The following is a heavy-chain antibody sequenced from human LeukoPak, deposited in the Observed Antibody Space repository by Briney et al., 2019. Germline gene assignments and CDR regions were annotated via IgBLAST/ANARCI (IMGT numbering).Heavy chain of an antibody. J-gene: IGHJ6*03. CDR2: ISGSAHST. V-gene: IGHV3-23*01. D-gene: IGHD2-2*02. CDR1: GFTFSDYG. Sequence: QSGGSLRLSCAASGFTFSDYGMAWVRPLPGKGLQWVSAISGSAHSTYYADSVKGRFTISRDNSKNTLYLHMNSLRAEDTAVYYCAKWAHCISTSCYTVNYYYYYMDVWGKGTTVTISS. CDR3: AKWAHCISTSCYTVNYYYYYMDV.